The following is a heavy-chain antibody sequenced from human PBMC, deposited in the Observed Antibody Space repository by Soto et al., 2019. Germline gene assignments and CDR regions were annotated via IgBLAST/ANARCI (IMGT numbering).Heavy chain of an antibody. Sequence: QLQLQESGSGLVKPSQTLSLTCAVSGGSISRGGSSWSWIRQPQGKGLGWSGYIYHSGSTFYDPALKNGLAVAVVGSKNQFPLKLSSVIVSDTAVYYCTRDPGRWGQGTLVSVSS. CDR3: TRDPGR. V-gene: IGHV4-30-2*01. CDR1: GGSISRGGSS. J-gene: IGHJ4*02. CDR2: IYHSGST.